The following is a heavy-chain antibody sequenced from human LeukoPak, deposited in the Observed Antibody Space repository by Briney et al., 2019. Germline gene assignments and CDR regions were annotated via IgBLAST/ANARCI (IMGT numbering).Heavy chain of an antibody. J-gene: IGHJ3*02. CDR3: AKDKGTRYSSSLGTAFDI. CDR1: GFTVSSNY. CDR2: IYSGGST. D-gene: IGHD6-13*01. V-gene: IGHV3-66*01. Sequence: TGGSLRLSCAASGFTVSSNYMSWVRQAPGKGLEWVSVIYSGGSTYYADSVKGRFTISRDNSKNTLFLQINSLRAEDTAVYYCAKDKGTRYSSSLGTAFDIWGQGTMVTVSS.